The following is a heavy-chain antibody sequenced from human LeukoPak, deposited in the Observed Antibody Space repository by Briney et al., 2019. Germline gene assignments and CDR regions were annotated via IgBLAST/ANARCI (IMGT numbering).Heavy chain of an antibody. CDR2: ISSSSSYI. D-gene: IGHD3-22*01. CDR3: ARAVPSTYYYDSSGYPDY. CDR1: GFTFSSYS. V-gene: IGHV3-21*01. Sequence: GGSLRLSCAASGFTFSSYSMNWVRQAPGKGLEWVPSISSSSSYIYYADSVKGRFTISRDNAKNSLYLQMNSLRAEDTAVYYCARAVPSTYYYDSSGYPDYWGQGTLVTVSS. J-gene: IGHJ4*02.